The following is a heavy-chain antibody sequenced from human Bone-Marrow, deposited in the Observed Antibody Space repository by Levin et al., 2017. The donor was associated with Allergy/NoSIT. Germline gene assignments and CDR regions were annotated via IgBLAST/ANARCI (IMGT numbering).Heavy chain of an antibody. CDR1: GGSISSSSYY. CDR2: IYYSGST. CDR3: ARQAMVKGDAFDI. D-gene: IGHD5-18*01. J-gene: IGHJ3*02. Sequence: SQTLSLTCTVSGGSISSSSYYWGWLRQPPGKGLEWIGSIYYSGSTYYNPSLKSRVTISVDTSKNQFSLKLSSVTAADTAVYYCARQAMVKGDAFDIWGQGTMVTVSS. V-gene: IGHV4-39*01.